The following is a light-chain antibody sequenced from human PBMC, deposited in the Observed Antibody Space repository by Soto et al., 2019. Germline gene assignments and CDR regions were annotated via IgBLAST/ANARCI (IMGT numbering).Light chain of an antibody. CDR2: GAS. CDR1: QSVSSSY. Sequence: ERATLSCRASQSVSSSYLAWYQQKPGQAPRLLIYGASSRATGIPDRFGGSGSGTDLTLTISRLEPEDFAVYYCQQYGSSPPFTFGQGTKVDIK. J-gene: IGKJ1*01. V-gene: IGKV3-20*01. CDR3: QQYGSSPPFT.